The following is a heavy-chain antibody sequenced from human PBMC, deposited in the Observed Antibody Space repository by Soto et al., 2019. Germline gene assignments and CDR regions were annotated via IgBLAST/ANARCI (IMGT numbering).Heavy chain of an antibody. Sequence: EVPLVESGGGLIQPGGSLRLSCAASGFTVSSNYMSWVRQAPGKGLEWVSVLYSGGSTYYADSVKGRFTISRDNSKNTLYLQMNILRAEDTAVYYCARQLGRKTGFVSWGQGTMVTVSS. D-gene: IGHD1-1*01. CDR1: GFTVSSNY. V-gene: IGHV3-53*01. J-gene: IGHJ4*02. CDR2: LYSGGST. CDR3: ARQLGRKTGFVS.